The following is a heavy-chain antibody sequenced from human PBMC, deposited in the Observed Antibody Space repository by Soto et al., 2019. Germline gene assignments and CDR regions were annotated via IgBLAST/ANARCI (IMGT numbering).Heavy chain of an antibody. CDR3: ARESPLLWFDP. CDR1: GFIVSSNY. Sequence: EVQLVESGGGLVQPGGSLRLSCAASGFIVSSNYVSWVRQAPGKGLEWVSAIYSGGSTYYADSVKGRVSISRDNSKNTVYLQMNSLRAEDTAVYYCARESPLLWFDPWGQGTLVTVSS. J-gene: IGHJ5*02. V-gene: IGHV3-66*01. CDR2: IYSGGST. D-gene: IGHD2-15*01.